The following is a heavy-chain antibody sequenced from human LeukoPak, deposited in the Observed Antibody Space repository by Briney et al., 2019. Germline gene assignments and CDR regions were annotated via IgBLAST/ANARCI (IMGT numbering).Heavy chain of an antibody. CDR3: ARVAAAGLGYYYYYMDV. J-gene: IGHJ6*03. CDR1: GFTFDDYT. V-gene: IGHV3-20*04. CDR2: INWNGGST. D-gene: IGHD6-13*01. Sequence: GGSLRLSCAASGFTFDDYTMHWVRQAPGKGLEWVSGINWNGGSTGYADSVKGRFTISRDNAKNSLYLQMNSLRAEDTALYYCARVAAAGLGYYYYYMDVWGKGTTVTVSS.